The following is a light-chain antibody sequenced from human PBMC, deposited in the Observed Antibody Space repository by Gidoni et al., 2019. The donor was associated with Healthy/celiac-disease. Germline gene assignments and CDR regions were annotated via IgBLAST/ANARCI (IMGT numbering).Light chain of an antibody. CDR1: QSVNSN. Sequence: EIVMTQSPATLSVSPGERATLSCRASQSVNSNLAWYQQKPGQAPRLLIYGASTRATGIPARFSGSGSGPEFTLTISSLQSEDFAVYDCQQYNNWPPITFGQGTRLEIK. CDR2: GAS. V-gene: IGKV3-15*01. J-gene: IGKJ5*01. CDR3: QQYNNWPPIT.